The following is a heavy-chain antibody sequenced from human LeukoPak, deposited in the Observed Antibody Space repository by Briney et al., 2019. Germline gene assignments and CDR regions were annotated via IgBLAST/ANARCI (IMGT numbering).Heavy chain of an antibody. D-gene: IGHD1-26*01. Sequence: GGSLRLSCAASGFTFSDYYMSWIRQAPGKGLEWISYISRGGTPIYNADSVKGRFTISRDNAKNPLYLQMNSLRAEDTAVYYCVRHRVGAPSGFDPWGQGTLVTVSS. CDR3: VRHRVGAPSGFDP. CDR1: GFTFSDYY. J-gene: IGHJ5*02. V-gene: IGHV3-11*01. CDR2: ISRGGTPI.